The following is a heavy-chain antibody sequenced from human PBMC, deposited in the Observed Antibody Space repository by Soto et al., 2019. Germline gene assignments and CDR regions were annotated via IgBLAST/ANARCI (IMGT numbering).Heavy chain of an antibody. CDR2: ISPSSRDI. CDR3: ARAAYSSGPDY. V-gene: IGHV3-48*01. D-gene: IGHD6-25*01. J-gene: IGHJ4*02. CDR1: GFAFSIYS. Sequence: GGSLRLSCAASGFAFSIYSMNWVRQAPGKGLEWVSYISPSSRDIYYADSVMGRLTISRDNAKNSLFLQMNSLRAEDTAIYYCARAAYSSGPDYWGRGTLVTVSS.